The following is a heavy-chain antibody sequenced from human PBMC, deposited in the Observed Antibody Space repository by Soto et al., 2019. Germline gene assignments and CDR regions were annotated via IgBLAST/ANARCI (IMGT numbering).Heavy chain of an antibody. CDR2: INHSGST. CDR1: GGSFSGYY. D-gene: IGHD6-19*01. J-gene: IGHJ3*02. CDR3: ARGGGYSSHAFDI. V-gene: IGHV4-34*01. Sequence: QVQLQQWGAGLLKPSETLSLTCAVYGGSFSGYYWSGIRQPPGKGLEWIGEINHSGSTNYNPSLKSRVTISVDTSKNQFSLKLSSVTAADTAVYYCARGGGYSSHAFDIWGQGTMVTVSS.